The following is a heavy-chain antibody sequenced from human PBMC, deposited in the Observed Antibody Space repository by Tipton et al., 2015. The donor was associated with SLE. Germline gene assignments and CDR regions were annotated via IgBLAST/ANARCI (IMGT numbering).Heavy chain of an antibody. J-gene: IGHJ6*03. V-gene: IGHV7-4-1*02. CDR1: GYTFTGYY. D-gene: IGHD3-16*01. Sequence: QLVQSGAEVKKPGASVKVSCKASGYTFTGYYMHWVRQAPGQGLEWMGWINTNTGNPTYAQGFTGRFVFSLDTSVSTAYLQISSLKAEDTAVYYCARDFPRGSQYYMDVWGKGTTVTVSS. CDR2: INTNTGNP. CDR3: ARDFPRGSQYYMDV.